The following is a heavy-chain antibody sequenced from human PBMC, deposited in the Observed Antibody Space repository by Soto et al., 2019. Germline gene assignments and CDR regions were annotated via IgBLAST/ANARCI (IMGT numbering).Heavy chain of an antibody. CDR3: ARVGYDSRGPPRP. Sequence: GSVEVCVKASGYPFTSYGMSLVRQAPGQGLEWMGWISAYNGNTNYAQKLQGRVTMTTDTSTSTAYMELRSLRSYDTAVYYCARVGYDSRGPPRPWGQGTLVTVSS. J-gene: IGHJ5*02. CDR1: GYPFTSYG. CDR2: ISAYNGNT. V-gene: IGHV1-18*01. D-gene: IGHD3-22*01.